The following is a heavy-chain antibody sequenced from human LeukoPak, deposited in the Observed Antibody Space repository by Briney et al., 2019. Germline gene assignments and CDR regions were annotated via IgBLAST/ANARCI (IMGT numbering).Heavy chain of an antibody. Sequence: KPSETLSLTCSFSGGSISNYYLSWVRQPPGKGLVWIGYIYYSGSTDYNPSLKSRVSISIDTSKNHFSLRLSSVTAADTASYYCARGYAYGPNYYFDYWGQGTLVTVSS. D-gene: IGHD5-18*01. CDR3: ARGYAYGPNYYFDY. J-gene: IGHJ4*02. V-gene: IGHV4-59*01. CDR1: GGSISNYY. CDR2: IYYSGST.